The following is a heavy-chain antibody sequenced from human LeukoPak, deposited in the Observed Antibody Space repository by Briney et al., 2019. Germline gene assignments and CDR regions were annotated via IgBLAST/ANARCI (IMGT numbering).Heavy chain of an antibody. D-gene: IGHD6-13*01. CDR1: GGSFSGYY. J-gene: IGHJ6*03. CDR2: INHSGST. CDR3: ARGVGSSWYYYYYMDV. V-gene: IGHV4-34*01. Sequence: SETLSLTCAVYGGSFSGYYWSWIRQPPGKGLEWSGEINHSGSTNYNPSLKSRVTISVDTSKNQFSLKLSSVTAADTAVYYCARGVGSSWYYYYYMDVWGKGTTVTVSS.